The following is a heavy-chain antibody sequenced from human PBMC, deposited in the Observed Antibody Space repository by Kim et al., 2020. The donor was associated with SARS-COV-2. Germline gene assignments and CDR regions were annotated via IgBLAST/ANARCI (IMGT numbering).Heavy chain of an antibody. V-gene: IGHV4-59*09. CDR3: ARGHRYCSGGSCYFNPLDY. J-gene: IGHJ4*02. D-gene: IGHD2-15*01. Sequence: SRVTISVDTSKNQFSLKLSSVTAADTAVYYCARGHRYCSGGSCYFNPLDYWGQGTLVTVSS.